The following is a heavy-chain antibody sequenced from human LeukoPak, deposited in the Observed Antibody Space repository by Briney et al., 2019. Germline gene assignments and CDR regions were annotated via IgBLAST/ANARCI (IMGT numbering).Heavy chain of an antibody. Sequence: GGSLRLSCAASGFTLSDYYMSWIRQATGKGLEWVSYISSSGNTKYYADSVKGRFTISRDNAKNSLYLQMNSLRAEDTAVYYCASVYYDSSGPDYWGQGTLVTVSS. V-gene: IGHV3-11*04. CDR1: GFTLSDYY. J-gene: IGHJ4*02. CDR2: ISSSGNTK. D-gene: IGHD3-22*01. CDR3: ASVYYDSSGPDY.